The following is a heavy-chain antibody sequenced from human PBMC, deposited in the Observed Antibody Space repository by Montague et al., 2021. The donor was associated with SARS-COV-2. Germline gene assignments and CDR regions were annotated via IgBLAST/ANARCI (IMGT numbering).Heavy chain of an antibody. V-gene: IGHV4-59*01. D-gene: IGHD3-22*01. J-gene: IGHJ4*02. CDR3: ARGRDGYYHRSALFDY. CDR1: GGSISSYY. Sequence: SETLSLTCTVSGGSISSYYWSWIRQPPGKGLEWIGHIYYSGSTNYNPSLKSRVTISVDTSKNQFSLKLTSVTAADTAVYYCARGRDGYYHRSALFDYWGQGTLVTVSS. CDR2: IYYSGST.